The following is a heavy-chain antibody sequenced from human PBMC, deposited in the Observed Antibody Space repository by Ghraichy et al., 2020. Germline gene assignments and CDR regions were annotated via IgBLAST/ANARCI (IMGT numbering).Heavy chain of an antibody. V-gene: IGHV4-38-2*02. J-gene: IGHJ6*02. CDR1: GYSISSGYY. CDR2: IYHSGST. CDR3: ARVPSSYSSGWYLALSYYGMDV. D-gene: IGHD6-19*01. Sequence: SETLSLTCTVSGYSISSGYYWGWIRQPPGKGLEWIGSIYHSGSTYYNPSLKSRVTISVDTSKNQFSLKLSSVTAADTAVYYCARVPSSYSSGWYLALSYYGMDVWGQGTTVTVSS.